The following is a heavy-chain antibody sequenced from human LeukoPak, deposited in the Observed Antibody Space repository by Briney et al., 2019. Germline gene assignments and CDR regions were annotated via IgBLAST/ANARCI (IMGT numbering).Heavy chain of an antibody. Sequence: SETLSLTCAVYGRSFSGYYWNWIRRPPGKGLEWIGQINHSGSTTYNPSLKSRVTISVDTTKNQFALKLRSVTAADTAVYYCPTSPATSRNCWGQGTLVTVSS. CDR3: PTSPATSRNC. CDR2: INHSGST. CDR1: GRSFSGYY. V-gene: IGHV4-34*01. D-gene: IGHD2-15*01. J-gene: IGHJ4*02.